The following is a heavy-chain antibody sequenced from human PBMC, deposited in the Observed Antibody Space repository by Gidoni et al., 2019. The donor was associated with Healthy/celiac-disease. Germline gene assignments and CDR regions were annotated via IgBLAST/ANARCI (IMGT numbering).Heavy chain of an antibody. V-gene: IGHV4-34*01. Sequence: QVQLQQWGAGLLKPSETLSLTCAVYGGSFSGYYWSWIRQPPGKGMEWIGEINHSGSTNYNPSLKSRVTISVDTSKNQFSLKLSSVTAADTAVYYCASMPPSSWGWFDPWGQGTLVTVSS. CDR1: GGSFSGYY. CDR3: ASMPPSSWGWFDP. CDR2: INHSGST. D-gene: IGHD6-13*01. J-gene: IGHJ5*02.